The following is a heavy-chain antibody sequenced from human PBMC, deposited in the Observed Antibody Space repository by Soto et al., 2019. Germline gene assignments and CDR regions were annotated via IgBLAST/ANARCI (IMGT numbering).Heavy chain of an antibody. CDR1: GYSFTTYY. V-gene: IGHV1-46*01. CDR2: INPNGGST. J-gene: IGHJ3*01. D-gene: IGHD2-15*01. CDR3: GAFCSAGGCPPGPWN. Sequence: QVVQSVAEVRKPGASVKVSCKASGYSFTTYYIHWFRQAPGQGLEWVAIINPNGGSTNSEQKFQGRITMTRDMSASTVYVELSILRSDDTAVFYCGAFCSAGGCPPGPWNWGRGTMVTVSS.